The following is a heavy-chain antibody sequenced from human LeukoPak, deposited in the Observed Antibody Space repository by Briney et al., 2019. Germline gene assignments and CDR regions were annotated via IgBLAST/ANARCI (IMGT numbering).Heavy chain of an antibody. D-gene: IGHD4-17*01. J-gene: IGHJ3*02. CDR1: GFTFDDYA. CDR2: ISWNSGSI. V-gene: IGHV3-9*01. Sequence: PGRSLRLSCAASGFTFDDYAMHWVRQAPGKGLEWVSGISWNSGSIGYADSVKGRFTISRDNAKNSLCLQMNSLRAEDTALYYCAKALGEWDAFDIWGQGTMVTVSS. CDR3: AKALGEWDAFDI.